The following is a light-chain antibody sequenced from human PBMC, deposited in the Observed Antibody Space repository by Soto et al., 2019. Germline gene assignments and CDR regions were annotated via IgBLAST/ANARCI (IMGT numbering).Light chain of an antibody. CDR2: DAS. V-gene: IGKV3-11*01. CDR1: QRVNSN. J-gene: IGKJ5*01. Sequence: ETVMTQSPATLSVSPRERATLSCMAIQRVNSNLAWYQQQPCQAPRLLNHDASSRATGIPARFSGSGSGTDFTLTISSLEPEAFALYYCQQRINWPPSITFGQGTLLETK. CDR3: QQRINWPPSIT.